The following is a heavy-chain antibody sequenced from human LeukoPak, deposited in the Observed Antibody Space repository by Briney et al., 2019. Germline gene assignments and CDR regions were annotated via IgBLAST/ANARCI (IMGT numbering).Heavy chain of an antibody. V-gene: IGHV3-33*08. Sequence: PGRSLRLSCAASGFTFSSYGMHWVRQAPGKGLEWVAVIWYDGSNKYYADSVKGRFTISRDNSKNTLYLQMNSLRAEDTAVYYCAREREGSNYFDYWGQGTLVTVSS. CDR2: IWYDGSNK. CDR3: AREREGSNYFDY. D-gene: IGHD1-26*01. CDR1: GFTFSSYG. J-gene: IGHJ4*02.